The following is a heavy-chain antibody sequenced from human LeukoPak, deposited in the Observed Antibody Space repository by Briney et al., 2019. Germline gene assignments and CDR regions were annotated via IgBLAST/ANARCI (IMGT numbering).Heavy chain of an antibody. CDR3: ARVGYSSGWYRYYFDY. Sequence: SETLSLTCAVYGESFSGYFWSWIRQPPGKGLEWIGEINHSGYTNYNPSLKSRVTISVDTSKNQFSLKLSSVTAADTAVYYCARVGYSSGWYRYYFDYWGQGTLVTVSS. J-gene: IGHJ4*02. D-gene: IGHD6-19*01. CDR1: GESFSGYF. CDR2: INHSGYT. V-gene: IGHV4-34*01.